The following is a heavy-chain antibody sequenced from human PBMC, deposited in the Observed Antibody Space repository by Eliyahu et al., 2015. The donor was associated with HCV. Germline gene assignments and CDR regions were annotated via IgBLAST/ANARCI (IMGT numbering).Heavy chain of an antibody. V-gene: IGHV4-59*01. D-gene: IGHD3-10*01. CDR3: ARGGYYGSGDV. J-gene: IGHJ4*02. Sequence: VKPSETLSLTCTVSGGSISSYYWNWIRQPPGKGLEWIGYVYYSGSTKYNPSLKSRVTISVDMSKNQFSLKLSSVTAADTAVYYCARGGYYGSGDVWGQGALVTVSS. CDR2: VYYSGST. CDR1: GGSISSYY.